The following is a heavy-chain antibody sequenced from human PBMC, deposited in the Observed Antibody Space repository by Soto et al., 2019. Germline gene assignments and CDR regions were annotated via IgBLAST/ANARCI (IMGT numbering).Heavy chain of an antibody. CDR2: INHLGSI. D-gene: IGHD2-2*01. CDR1: GGSLSDYF. J-gene: IGHJ6*03. Sequence: SETLSLTCVVSGGSLSDYFWSWIRQPPGMALEWIGEINHLGSINYNPSLKSRVTMSVDTSKNQFSLQLNSVTAADTAVYFCARRIVPVARYYYNYIDVWGKGTTVTVSS. CDR3: ARRIVPVARYYYNYIDV. V-gene: IGHV4-34*01.